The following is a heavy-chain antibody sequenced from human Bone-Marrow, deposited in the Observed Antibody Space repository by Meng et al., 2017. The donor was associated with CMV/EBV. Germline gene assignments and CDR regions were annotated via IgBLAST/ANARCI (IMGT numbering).Heavy chain of an antibody. Sequence: GESLKISCAAFGFTVSSNYMSWVRQAPGKGLEWVSAISGSGGSTYYADSVKGRFTISRDNSKNTLYLQMNSLRAEDTAVYYCARVDCSSTSCSDDAFDIWGQGTMVTVSS. V-gene: IGHV3-23*01. CDR2: ISGSGGST. D-gene: IGHD2-2*01. J-gene: IGHJ3*02. CDR1: GFTVSSNY. CDR3: ARVDCSSTSCSDDAFDI.